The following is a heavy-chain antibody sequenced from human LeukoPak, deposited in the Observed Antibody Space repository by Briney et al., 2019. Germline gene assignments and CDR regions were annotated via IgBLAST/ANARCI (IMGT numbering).Heavy chain of an antibody. CDR1: GDSISSGDFY. Sequence: PSETLSLTCTVSGDSISSGDFYWSWVRQPPGTGLEWIAYIHHSGSAFYSRSLKRRVTISVDSSKNQFSLRLTSVTAADTAVYFCARDRAVDAGGIDFWGQGTLVTVSP. D-gene: IGHD5-18*01. J-gene: IGHJ4*02. V-gene: IGHV4-30-4*01. CDR2: IHHSGSA. CDR3: ARDRAVDAGGIDF.